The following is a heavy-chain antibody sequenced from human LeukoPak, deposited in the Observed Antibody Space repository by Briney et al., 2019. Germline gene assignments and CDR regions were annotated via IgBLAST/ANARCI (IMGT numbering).Heavy chain of an antibody. J-gene: IGHJ4*02. D-gene: IGHD6-13*01. CDR2: VSSSGDNT. CDR3: ARDRVAAAGSYHDY. V-gene: IGHV3-23*01. Sequence: PGGSLRLSCAASGFTFSSYAMNWVRQAPGKGLEWVSGVSSSGDNTYYADSVKGRFTISRDNSKNTLYLQMNSLRAEDTAVYYCARDRVAAAGSYHDYWGQGTLVTVSS. CDR1: GFTFSSYA.